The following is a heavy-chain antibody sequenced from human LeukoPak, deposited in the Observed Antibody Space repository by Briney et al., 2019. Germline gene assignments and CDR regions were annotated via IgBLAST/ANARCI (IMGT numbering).Heavy chain of an antibody. J-gene: IGHJ3*01. CDR2: IRHDGSNK. D-gene: IGHD7-27*01. CDR3: TKVRLLGALDDAFDV. CDR1: GFPFSSYA. Sequence: GGSLRLSCAASGFPFSSYAMHWVRQAPGKGLEWVAFIRHDGSNKYHSNSVRGRFTMSRDNSRNTLYLQLNSLRPEDTAVYYCTKVRLLGALDDAFDVWGQGTMVTVSS. V-gene: IGHV3-30*02.